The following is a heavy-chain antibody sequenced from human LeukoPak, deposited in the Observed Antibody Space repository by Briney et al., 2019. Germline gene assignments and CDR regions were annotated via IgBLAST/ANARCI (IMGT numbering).Heavy chain of an antibody. CDR2: IDPSDSYT. D-gene: IGHD6-13*01. CDR3: ARQGLAAGTDLDFTTYYYYYGMDA. Sequence: GESLKISCKGSGYSFTSYWISWVRQMPGKGLEWMGRIDPSDSYTNYSPSFQGHVTISADKSISTAYLQWSSLKASDTAMYYCARQGLAAGTDLDFTTYYYYYGMDAWGKGTTVTVSS. J-gene: IGHJ6*04. V-gene: IGHV5-10-1*01. CDR1: GYSFTSYW.